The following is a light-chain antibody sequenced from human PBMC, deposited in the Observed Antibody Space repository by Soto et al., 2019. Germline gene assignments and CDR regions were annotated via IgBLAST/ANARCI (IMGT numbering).Light chain of an antibody. J-gene: IGLJ1*01. CDR2: EVV. CDR1: KTGIGVYDF. V-gene: IGLV2-8*01. Sequence: HSALSQPPSAPGSPGQSVTSSCTGTKTGIGVYDFVYWCQPDAGNCHRLIIYEVVQRPSGVPDRSSGSKSXNTASLTVAGLQAADEADYFCNSSAGSNTYVFGSGTKVTVL. CDR3: NSSAGSNTYV.